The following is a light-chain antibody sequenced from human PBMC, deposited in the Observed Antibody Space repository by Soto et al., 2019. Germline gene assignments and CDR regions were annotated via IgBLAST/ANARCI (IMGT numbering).Light chain of an antibody. CDR3: QHVYSTPFT. CDR1: QSISNY. Sequence: DIQMTQSPSSLSASIGDRVTITCRASQSISNYLNWYQQKPGKAPKLLIYAASTLQSGVPSRFGGNGSGTDFTLTISSLQSEDFATYFCQHVYSTPFTFGPGTKVDIK. CDR2: AAS. J-gene: IGKJ3*01. V-gene: IGKV1-39*01.